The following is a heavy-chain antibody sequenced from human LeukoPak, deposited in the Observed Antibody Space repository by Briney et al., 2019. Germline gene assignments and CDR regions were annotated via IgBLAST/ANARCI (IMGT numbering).Heavy chain of an antibody. CDR3: ARDPAHYDSSTGGY. CDR2: ISSSSSTI. J-gene: IGHJ4*02. V-gene: IGHV3-48*04. Sequence: SGGSLRLSCVVSGFRFSSYWMDWVRQAPGKGLEWVSYISSSSSTIYYADSVKGRFTISRDNAKNSLYLQMNSLRAEDTAVYYCARDPAHYDSSTGGYWGQGTLVTVSS. CDR1: GFRFSSYW. D-gene: IGHD3-22*01.